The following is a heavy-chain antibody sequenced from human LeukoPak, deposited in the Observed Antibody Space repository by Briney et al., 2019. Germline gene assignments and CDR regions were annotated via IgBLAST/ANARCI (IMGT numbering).Heavy chain of an antibody. J-gene: IGHJ4*02. CDR3: ARETGYSSSWPTWWY. CDR2: ISAYNGNT. V-gene: IGHV1-18*01. CDR1: GYTFTSYG. Sequence: GASVKVSCKASGYTFTSYGISWVRQAPGQGLEWMGWISAYNGNTNYAQKLQGRVTMTTDTSTSTAYMELRSLRSDDTAVYYCARETGYSSSWPTWWYWGKGTLVTVSS. D-gene: IGHD6-13*01.